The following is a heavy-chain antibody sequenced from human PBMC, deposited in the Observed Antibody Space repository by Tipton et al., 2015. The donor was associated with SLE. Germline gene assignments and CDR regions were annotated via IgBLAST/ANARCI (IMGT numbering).Heavy chain of an antibody. CDR3: AKDSGNQDY. Sequence: LSLTCTVSGGSISSHYWSWVRQAPGKGLEWVSAISGSGGSTYYADSVKGRFTISRDNSKNTLYLQMNSLRAEDTAVYYCAKDSGNQDYWGQGTLVTVSS. CDR1: GGSISSHY. V-gene: IGHV3-23*01. CDR2: ISGSGGST. J-gene: IGHJ4*02. D-gene: IGHD4-23*01.